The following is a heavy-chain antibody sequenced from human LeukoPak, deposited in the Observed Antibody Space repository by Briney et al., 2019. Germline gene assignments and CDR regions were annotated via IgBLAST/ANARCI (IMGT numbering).Heavy chain of an antibody. J-gene: IGHJ5*02. CDR2: IYHSGST. CDR3: ARVLLLWFGGPTEGGSWFDP. CDR1: GGSISSGGYS. Sequence: PSQTLSLTCAVSGGSISSGGYSWSWLRQPPGKGLEWIGYIYHSGSTYYNPSLKSRVTISVDRSKNQFSLKLSSVTAADTAVYYCARVLLLWFGGPTEGGSWFDPWGQGTLVTVSS. V-gene: IGHV4-30-2*01. D-gene: IGHD3-10*01.